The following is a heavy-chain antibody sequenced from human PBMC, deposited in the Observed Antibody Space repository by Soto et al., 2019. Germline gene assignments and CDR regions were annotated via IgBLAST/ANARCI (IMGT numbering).Heavy chain of an antibody. V-gene: IGHV1-3*01. D-gene: IGHD4-17*01. J-gene: IGHJ4*02. Sequence: ASVKVSCKASGYTVTSYAMHWVRQAPAQRLEWMGWINAGNGNTKYSQKFQGKVTITRDTSASTAYMELSSLRSEDTAVSYCARAGTTVVTPLTYYFDYRGKGTLVTVSS. CDR3: ARAGTTVVTPLTYYFDY. CDR1: GYTVTSYA. CDR2: INAGNGNT.